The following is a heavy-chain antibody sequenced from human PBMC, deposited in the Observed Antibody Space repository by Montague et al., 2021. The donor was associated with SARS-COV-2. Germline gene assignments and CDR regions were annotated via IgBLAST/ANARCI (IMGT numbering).Heavy chain of an antibody. V-gene: IGHV4-34*01. J-gene: IGHJ6*03. Sequence: SETLSLTCAVSGGSFSGVYWSWVRHSQGEGLGWEGVITRSGSSNYNPSLKSRVAISVDASTKQFSLKLSSVTAAATAVYYCAGGQEGVNLVLVVLGLYYYMDVWGKGTTVTVSS. CDR3: AGGQEGVNLVLVVLGLYYYMDV. CDR1: GGSFSGVY. D-gene: IGHD2-8*01. CDR2: ITRSGSS.